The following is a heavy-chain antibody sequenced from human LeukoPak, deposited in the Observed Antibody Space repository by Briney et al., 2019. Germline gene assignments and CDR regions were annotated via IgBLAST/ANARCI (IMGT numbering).Heavy chain of an antibody. CDR3: ARGPRVLIAAAGTKYFQH. CDR1: GGTFSSYA. D-gene: IGHD6-13*01. Sequence: GSSVKVSCKASGGTFSSYAISWVRQAPGRGLEWMGGIIPIFGTANYAQKFQGRVTITTDESTGTAYMELSSLRSEDTAVYYCARGPRVLIAAAGTKYFQHWGQGTLVTVSS. CDR2: IIPIFGTA. J-gene: IGHJ1*01. V-gene: IGHV1-69*05.